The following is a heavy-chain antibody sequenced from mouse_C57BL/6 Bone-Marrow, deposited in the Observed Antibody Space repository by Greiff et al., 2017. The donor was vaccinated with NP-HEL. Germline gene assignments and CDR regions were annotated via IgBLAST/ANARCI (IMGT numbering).Heavy chain of an antibody. V-gene: IGHV1-55*01. CDR2: IYPGSGST. J-gene: IGHJ1*03. Sequence: QVQLQQPGAELVKPGASVKMSCKASGYTFTSYWITWVKQRPGQGLEWIGDIYPGSGSTNYNEKFKSKATLTVDTSSSTAYMQLSSLTFEDSAVYYCARLDTTVVAHWYFDVWGTGTTVTVSS. D-gene: IGHD1-1*01. CDR3: ARLDTTVVAHWYFDV. CDR1: GYTFTSYW.